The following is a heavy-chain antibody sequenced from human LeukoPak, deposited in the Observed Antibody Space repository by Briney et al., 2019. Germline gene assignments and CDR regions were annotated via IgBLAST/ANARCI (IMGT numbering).Heavy chain of an antibody. CDR3: ARDRGYSYGFYDY. D-gene: IGHD5-18*01. Sequence: PSETLSLTCTVSGGSISGYYWTWIRQPPGKGLEWIGYIYYSGSANYNPSLKSRVTISVDTSKNQFSLKVSSVTAADTAVYYCARDRGYSYGFYDYWGQGTLVTVSS. V-gene: IGHV4-59*01. CDR2: IYYSGSA. J-gene: IGHJ4*02. CDR1: GGSISGYY.